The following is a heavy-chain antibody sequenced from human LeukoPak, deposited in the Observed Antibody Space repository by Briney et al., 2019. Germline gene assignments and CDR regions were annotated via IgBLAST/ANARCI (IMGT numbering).Heavy chain of an antibody. CDR1: DGSISSGSYY. CDR2: ISTSGST. V-gene: IGHV4-61*02. CDR3: ARAAAAGLDS. D-gene: IGHD6-13*01. Sequence: SQTLSLTCTVSDGSISSGSYYWTWIRQPAGKGLEWIGRISTSGSTNYNPSLKSRVTISADTSKNQFSLKLNSVTAADTAVYYCARAAAAGLDSWGQGTLLTVSS. J-gene: IGHJ5*01.